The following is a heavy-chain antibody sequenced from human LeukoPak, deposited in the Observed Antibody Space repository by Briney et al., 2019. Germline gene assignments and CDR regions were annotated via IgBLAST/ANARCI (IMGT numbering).Heavy chain of an antibody. Sequence: GGSLRLSCAASGFTFSSYGMHWVRQAPGKGLECVAVISYDGSNKYYADSVKGRFTISRDNSKNTLYLQMNSLRAEDTAVYYCAKDLYSGYQLKGYGMDVWGQGTTVAVSS. D-gene: IGHD5-12*01. V-gene: IGHV3-30*18. J-gene: IGHJ6*02. CDR2: ISYDGSNK. CDR3: AKDLYSGYQLKGYGMDV. CDR1: GFTFSSYG.